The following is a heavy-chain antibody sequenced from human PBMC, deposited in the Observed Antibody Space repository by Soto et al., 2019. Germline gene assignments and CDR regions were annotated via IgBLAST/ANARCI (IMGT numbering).Heavy chain of an antibody. J-gene: IGHJ3*02. D-gene: IGHD3-16*01. V-gene: IGHV3-74*01. CDR2: INSDGSST. CDR3: ARGGGVSFAFDI. CDR1: GFTFSSYW. Sequence: GGSLRLSCAASGFTFSSYWMHWVRQAPGKGLVWVSRINSDGSSTSYADSVKGRFTISRDNAKNTLYLQMNSLRAEDTAVYYCARGGGVSFAFDIWGQGTMVTVSS.